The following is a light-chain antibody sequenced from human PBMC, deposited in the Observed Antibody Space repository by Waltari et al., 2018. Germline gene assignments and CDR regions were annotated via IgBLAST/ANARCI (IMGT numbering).Light chain of an antibody. Sequence: EIVMTQSPASLSVSPGERATLSCWASQTVSNNLAWYQQKPGQAPRLLSYGASTRATGVPARFSGSGSGTEFTLTISSLRSEDFAVYYFQQYNNYWTFGQGTKVEIK. J-gene: IGKJ1*01. CDR2: GAS. CDR1: QTVSNN. CDR3: QQYNNYWT. V-gene: IGKV3-15*01.